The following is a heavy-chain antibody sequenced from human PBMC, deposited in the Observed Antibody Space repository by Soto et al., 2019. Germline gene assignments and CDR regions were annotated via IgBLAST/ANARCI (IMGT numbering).Heavy chain of an antibody. D-gene: IGHD4-17*01. J-gene: IGHJ5*02. Sequence: LSLTCAVSGGSISSGDYYWSWIRQPPGKGLEWIGYIYYSGSTYYNPSLKSRVTISVDTSKNQFSLKLSSVTAADTAVYYCARLAYTVSGWRWFDPWGQGTLVTVSS. CDR1: GGSISSGDYY. CDR3: ARLAYTVSGWRWFDP. CDR2: IYYSGST. V-gene: IGHV4-30-4*01.